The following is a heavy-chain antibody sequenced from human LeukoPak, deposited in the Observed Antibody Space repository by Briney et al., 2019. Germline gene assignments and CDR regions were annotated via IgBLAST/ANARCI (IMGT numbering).Heavy chain of an antibody. CDR2: IYYNGRT. V-gene: IGHV4-39*01. CDR1: GGSISSSSYF. Sequence: PSETLSPTCTVSGGSISSSSYFWGWIRQPPGKGLEWIGSIYYNGRTYYNPSLKSRVTISVDTSENQFSLKLSSVTAADTAVYYCARPMGSGWRPFDYWGQGTLVTVSS. J-gene: IGHJ4*02. D-gene: IGHD6-19*01. CDR3: ARPMGSGWRPFDY.